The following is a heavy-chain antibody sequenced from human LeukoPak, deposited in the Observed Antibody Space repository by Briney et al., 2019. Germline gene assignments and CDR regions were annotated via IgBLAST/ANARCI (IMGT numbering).Heavy chain of an antibody. CDR2: IYYSGST. V-gene: IGHV4-39*01. Sequence: SVTLSLACTVYGGSISSSSYYWGWIRQPPGKGLEWIVSIYYSGSTYYNPSLKSRVTISVETSKNQFSLKLRSVTAADTAVYYCASGYDSSAYQPFIDYWGQGTLVTVSS. D-gene: IGHD3-22*01. CDR3: ASGYDSSAYQPFIDY. CDR1: GGSISSSSYY. J-gene: IGHJ4*02.